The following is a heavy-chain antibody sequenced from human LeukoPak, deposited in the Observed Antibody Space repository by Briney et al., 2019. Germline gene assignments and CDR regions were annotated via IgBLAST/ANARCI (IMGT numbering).Heavy chain of an antibody. D-gene: IGHD3-10*01. CDR3: ARNPHGVRGGIPPHRHYYYYYYYGMDV. CDR2: ISYDGSNK. J-gene: IGHJ6*02. V-gene: IGHV3-30-3*01. Sequence: PGGSLRLSCAASGFTFSSYAMHWVRQAPGKGLEWVAVISYDGSNKYYADSVKGRFTISRDNSKNTLYLQMNSLRAEDTAVYYCARNPHGVRGGIPPHRHYYYYYYYGMDVWGQGTTVTVSS. CDR1: GFTFSSYA.